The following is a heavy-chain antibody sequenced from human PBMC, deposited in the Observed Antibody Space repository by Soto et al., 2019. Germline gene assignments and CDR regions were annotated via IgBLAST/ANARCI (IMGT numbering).Heavy chain of an antibody. CDR1: GGSISSGDYY. CDR2: IYYSGST. Sequence: SLSLTCTVSGGSISSGDYYWSWIRQPPGKGLEWIGYIYYSGSTYYNPSLKSRVTISVDTSKNQFSLKLSSVTAADTAVYYCARKEYSRLAIGFDPWGQRTLVTVSS. CDR3: ARKEYSRLAIGFDP. D-gene: IGHD6-6*01. V-gene: IGHV4-30-4*01. J-gene: IGHJ5*02.